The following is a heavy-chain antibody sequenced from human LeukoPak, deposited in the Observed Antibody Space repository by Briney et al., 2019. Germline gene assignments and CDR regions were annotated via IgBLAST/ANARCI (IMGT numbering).Heavy chain of an antibody. CDR3: ARGSGGSAADWFDS. V-gene: IGHV3-7*01. Sequence: PGRSLRLSCAASGFTFSTYWMNWVRQAPGKGLEWVANIKEDGNEKYNVDSVRGRFTISRDNAKNSLYLQMSSLRAEDTAVYYCARGSGGSAADWFDSWGQGTLVTVAS. CDR1: GFTFSTYW. CDR2: IKEDGNEK. J-gene: IGHJ5*01. D-gene: IGHD2-15*01.